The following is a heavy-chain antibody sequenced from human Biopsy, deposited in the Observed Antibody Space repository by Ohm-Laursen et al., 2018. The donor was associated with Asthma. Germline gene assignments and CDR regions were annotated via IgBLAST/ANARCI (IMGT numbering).Heavy chain of an antibody. V-gene: IGHV1-3*01. J-gene: IGHJ4*02. CDR2: INAGNGNT. CDR3: ARSSHINWGGYFDY. D-gene: IGHD7-27*01. CDR1: GYTFIHYA. Sequence: GASVKVSCKASGYTFIHYAIHWVRQAPGQRLEWTGWINAGNGNTKYSQKFQGRVTITADESTSTAYMELSSLRSEDTAVYYCARSSHINWGGYFDYWGQGTLVTVSS.